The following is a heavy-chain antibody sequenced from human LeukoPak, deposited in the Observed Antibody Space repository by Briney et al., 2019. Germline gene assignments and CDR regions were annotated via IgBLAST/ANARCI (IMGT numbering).Heavy chain of an antibody. CDR1: GFTFISYA. J-gene: IGHJ4*02. D-gene: IGHD3-22*01. V-gene: IGHV3-23*01. CDR3: AKAARTIVVVMVDY. CDR2: VSNSGGST. Sequence: TGGSLRLSCAASGFTFISYAMSWVRQAPGKGLEWVSGVSNSGGSTYYADSVKGRFTISRDNSKNTLYLQMNSLRAEDTAVYYCAKAARTIVVVMVDYWGQGTLVTVSS.